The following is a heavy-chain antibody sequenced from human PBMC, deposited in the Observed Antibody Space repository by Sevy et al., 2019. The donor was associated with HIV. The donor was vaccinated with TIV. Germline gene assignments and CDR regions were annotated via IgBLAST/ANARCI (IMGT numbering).Heavy chain of an antibody. J-gene: IGHJ4*02. Sequence: GGSLRLSCAASGFTVNSNYMTWVRQAPGKGLEGVSVINSDDTTYHADSVKDRFTISRENFKNTLYIHMSSLRAEDTAVYYCARGKSGYGYALNYWGQGTLVTVSS. D-gene: IGHD5-18*01. V-gene: IGHV3-66*01. CDR2: INSDDTT. CDR1: GFTVNSNY. CDR3: ARGKSGYGYALNY.